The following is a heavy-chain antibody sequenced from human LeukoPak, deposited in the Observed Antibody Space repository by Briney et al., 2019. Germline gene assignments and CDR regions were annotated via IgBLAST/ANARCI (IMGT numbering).Heavy chain of an antibody. CDR3: TADLSDRSAWSFYD. CDR2: IRTKGEGDPT. D-gene: IGHD6-13*01. Sequence: AESLRLSCAASGFTFSDAWLSWLRQAPGKGLEWIGRIRTKGEGDPTDYPGRVKIRFTISRDNSKNTLYLQMNSLRTAATAVYYCTADLSDRSAWSFYDWGQGTLVSVS. J-gene: IGHJ4*02. CDR1: GFTFSDAW. V-gene: IGHV3-15*01.